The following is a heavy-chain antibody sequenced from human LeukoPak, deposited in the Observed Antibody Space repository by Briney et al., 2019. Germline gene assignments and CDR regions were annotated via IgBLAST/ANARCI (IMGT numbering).Heavy chain of an antibody. CDR2: IYYTGTT. Sequence: SETLSLTCTVSGGSISISDYYWRWIRQPPGKGLEWVGFIYYTGTTYNSPSLKSRATISLDTSKNQFSLKMSSVTAADTAVYYCARQFYASPPGLDNWGQGILVTVSS. D-gene: IGHD5/OR15-5a*01. CDR3: ARQFYASPPGLDN. CDR1: GGSISISDYY. V-gene: IGHV4-30-4*01. J-gene: IGHJ4*02.